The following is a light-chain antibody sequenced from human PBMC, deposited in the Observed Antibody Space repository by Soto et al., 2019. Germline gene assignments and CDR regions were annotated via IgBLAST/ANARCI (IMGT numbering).Light chain of an antibody. J-gene: IGLJ3*02. CDR2: DVS. CDR1: SSDVGAYNY. V-gene: IGLV2-8*01. CDR3: ISDAGSSIWV. Sequence: QSALTQPPSASGSPGQSVTISCTGTSSDVGAYNYVSWYQQHPGKAPKLMIYDVSKRPSGVPDRFSGSKSGNAASLTVSGLQAEDEADYYRISDAGSSIWVFGGGTKLTVL.